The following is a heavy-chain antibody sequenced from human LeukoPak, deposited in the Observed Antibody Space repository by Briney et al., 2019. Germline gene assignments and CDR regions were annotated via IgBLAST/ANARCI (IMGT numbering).Heavy chain of an antibody. D-gene: IGHD1-26*01. CDR1: GFTFSSYG. Sequence: GRSLRLSCAASGFTFSSYGMHWVRQAPGKGLEWVAVISYDGSNKYYADSVNGRFTISRDNSQNTLSLQMNSLRAEDTAVYYCAKSPSGRSRISRFDYWGQGILVTVSS. J-gene: IGHJ4*02. V-gene: IGHV3-30*18. CDR3: AKSPSGRSRISRFDY. CDR2: ISYDGSNK.